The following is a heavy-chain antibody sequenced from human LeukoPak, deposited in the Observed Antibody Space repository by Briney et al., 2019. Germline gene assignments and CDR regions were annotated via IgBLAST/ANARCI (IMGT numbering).Heavy chain of an antibody. Sequence: PGGSLRLSCAGSGFTFSSYWMHWVRQAPGKGLVWVALISYDGSNKYYADSVKGRFTISRDNSKNTLYLQMNSLRAEDTAVYYCARSWEVLQNFDYWGQGTLVTVSS. D-gene: IGHD1-26*01. V-gene: IGHV3-30*03. CDR2: ISYDGSNK. J-gene: IGHJ4*02. CDR1: GFTFSSYW. CDR3: ARSWEVLQNFDY.